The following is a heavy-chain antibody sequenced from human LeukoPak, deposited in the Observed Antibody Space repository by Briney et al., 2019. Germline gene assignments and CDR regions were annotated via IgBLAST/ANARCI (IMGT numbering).Heavy chain of an antibody. CDR3: ARRYSSSSPLDY. CDR1: GGSISSSSYY. J-gene: IGHJ4*02. V-gene: IGHV4-39*01. Sequence: SETLSLTCTVSGGSISSSSYYWGWIRQPPGKGVEWIGSIYYSGSTYCNPSLKSRVTISVDTSKNQFSLKLSSVTAADTAVYYCARRYSSSSPLDYWGQGTLVTVSS. D-gene: IGHD6-6*01. CDR2: IYYSGST.